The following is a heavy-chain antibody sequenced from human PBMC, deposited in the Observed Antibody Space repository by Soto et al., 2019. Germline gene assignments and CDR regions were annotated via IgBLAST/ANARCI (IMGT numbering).Heavy chain of an antibody. Sequence: ASVKVSCKASGYTFTSYAMHWVRQAPGQRLEWMGWINAGNGNTKYSQKFQGRVNITRDTSASTAYMKMSSLRSEDTAVYYFARSRRYGGANGDFGYWGQGTLVTVSS. V-gene: IGHV1-3*01. CDR1: GYTFTSYA. D-gene: IGHD1-26*01. J-gene: IGHJ4*02. CDR3: ARSRRYGGANGDFGY. CDR2: INAGNGNT.